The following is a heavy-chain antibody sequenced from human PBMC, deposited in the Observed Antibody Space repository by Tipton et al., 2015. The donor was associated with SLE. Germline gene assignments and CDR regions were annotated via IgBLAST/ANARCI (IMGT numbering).Heavy chain of an antibody. CDR1: GFTVSSNY. D-gene: IGHD4-17*01. V-gene: IGHV3-53*01. CDR3: AKGPTTVNYFDY. CDR2: IYSGGST. Sequence: SLRLSCAASGFTVSSNYMSWVRQAPGKGLEWVSVIYSGGSTYYADSVEGRFTISRDNSKNTLYLQMNSLRAEDTAVYYCAKGPTTVNYFDYWGQGTLVTVSS. J-gene: IGHJ4*02.